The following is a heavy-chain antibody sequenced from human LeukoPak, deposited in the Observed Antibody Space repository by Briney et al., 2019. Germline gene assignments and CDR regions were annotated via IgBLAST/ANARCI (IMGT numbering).Heavy chain of an antibody. D-gene: IGHD3-10*02. CDR1: GGSISSYY. V-gene: IGHV4-4*07. Sequence: SETLSLTCTVSGGSISSYYWSWIRQPAGKGLEWIGRIYTSGSTNYNPSLKSRVTMSVDTSKNQFSPKLSSVTAADTAVYYCARDEPVRGAFDYWGQGTLVTVSS. CDR2: IYTSGST. CDR3: ARDEPVRGAFDY. J-gene: IGHJ4*02.